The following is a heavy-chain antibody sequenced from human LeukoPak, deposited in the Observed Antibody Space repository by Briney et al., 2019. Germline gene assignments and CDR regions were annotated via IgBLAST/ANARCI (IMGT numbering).Heavy chain of an antibody. CDR2: IYHSGST. CDR3: ARESYSNPDTFDY. D-gene: IGHD4-11*01. Sequence: SETLSLTCTVSGGSFSSYYWSWIRQPPGKGLEWIGSIYHSGSTYYNPSLKSRVTISVDTSKNQFSLKLSSVTAADTAVYYCARESYSNPDTFDYWGQGTLVTVSS. V-gene: IGHV4-38-2*02. J-gene: IGHJ4*02. CDR1: GGSFSSYY.